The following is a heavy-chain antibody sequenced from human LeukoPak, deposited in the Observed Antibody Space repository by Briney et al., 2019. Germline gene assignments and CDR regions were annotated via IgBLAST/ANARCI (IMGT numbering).Heavy chain of an antibody. CDR1: GGTFISYA. CDR2: IIPILGIA. V-gene: IGHV1-69*04. Sequence: SVKVSCKASGGTFISYAISWVRQAPGKGLEGRGRIIPILGIANYAQKFQGRVTITADKSTSTAYMELSSLRSEDTAVYYCARDRSWLRASYFDYWGQGTLVTVSS. J-gene: IGHJ4*02. CDR3: ARDRSWLRASYFDY. D-gene: IGHD5-12*01.